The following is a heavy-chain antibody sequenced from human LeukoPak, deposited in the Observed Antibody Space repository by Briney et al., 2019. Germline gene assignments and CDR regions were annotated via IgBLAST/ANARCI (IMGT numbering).Heavy chain of an antibody. J-gene: IGHJ4*02. CDR1: GGSISSYY. Sequence: PSETLSLTCTVSGGSISSYYWSWIRQPPGKGLEWIGYIYYSGSTNYNPSLKSRVTISVDTSKNQFSLKPSSVTAADTAVYYCARDNEYYFDYWGQGTLVTVSS. CDR2: IYYSGST. V-gene: IGHV4-59*12. CDR3: ARDNEYYFDY.